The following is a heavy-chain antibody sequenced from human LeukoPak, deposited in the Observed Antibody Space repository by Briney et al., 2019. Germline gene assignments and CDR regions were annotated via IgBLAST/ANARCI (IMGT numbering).Heavy chain of an antibody. CDR1: GYTFTGYY. CDR2: INPNSGGT. V-gene: IGHV1-2*02. CDR3: ARGYYYDSSGLAPPFDY. Sequence: ASVKVSCKASGYTFTGYYMHWVRQAPGQGLEWMGWINPNSGGTNYAQKSQGRVTMTRDTSISTAYMELSRLRSDDTAVYYCARGYYYDSSGLAPPFDYWGQGTLVTVSS. J-gene: IGHJ4*02. D-gene: IGHD3-22*01.